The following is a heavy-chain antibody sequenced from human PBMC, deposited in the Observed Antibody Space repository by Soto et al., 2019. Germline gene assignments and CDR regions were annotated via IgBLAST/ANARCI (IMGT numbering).Heavy chain of an antibody. CDR2: IYYSGST. Sequence: PSETLSLTCTVSGCSISSSSYYWGWIRQPPGKGLEWIGSIYYSGSTYYNPSLKSRVTISVDTSKNQFSLKLSSVTAADTAVYYCARYVKRGNYYGSGSYYNYFDYWGQGTLVTVSS. CDR3: ARYVKRGNYYGSGSYYNYFDY. J-gene: IGHJ4*02. V-gene: IGHV4-39*01. D-gene: IGHD3-10*01. CDR1: GCSISSSSYY.